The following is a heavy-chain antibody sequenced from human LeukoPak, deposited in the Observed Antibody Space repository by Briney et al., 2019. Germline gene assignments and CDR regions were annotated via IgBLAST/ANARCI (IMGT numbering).Heavy chain of an antibody. J-gene: IGHJ3*01. CDR2: INQDRSQI. V-gene: IGHV3-7*01. Sequence: GGSLRLSCAVSGFPFSRFWMSWIRQAPGKGLEWVAHINQDRSQIYYVDSVKGRFTISRDNTKNSLFLVMNNLRVEDTAVYYCAREGHYGNDAFDVWDQGTLVTVSS. CDR1: GFPFSRFW. CDR3: AREGHYGNDAFDV. D-gene: IGHD4-17*01.